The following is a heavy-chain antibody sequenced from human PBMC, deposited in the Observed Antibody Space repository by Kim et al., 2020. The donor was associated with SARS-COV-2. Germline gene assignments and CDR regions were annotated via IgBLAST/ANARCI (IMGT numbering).Heavy chain of an antibody. V-gene: IGHV3-9*01. CDR2: ISWNSGTI. J-gene: IGHJ6*02. Sequence: GGSLRLSCAASGFTFGDYSMHWVRQVPGKGLEWVSHISWNSGTIGYAGSVKGRFTISRDNAKNSLYLQMNSLRAEDTALYYCAKKVVAYSGYYGMDVWGQGTTVTVSS. CDR3: AKKVVAYSGYYGMDV. D-gene: IGHD5-12*01. CDR1: GFTFGDYS.